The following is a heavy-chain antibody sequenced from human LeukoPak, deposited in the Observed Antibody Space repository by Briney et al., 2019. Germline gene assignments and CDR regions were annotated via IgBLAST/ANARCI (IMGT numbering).Heavy chain of an antibody. CDR2: IYSVGST. CDR3: ARDPGEGYFDY. J-gene: IGHJ4*02. V-gene: IGHV3-66*01. CDR1: GFTVSSNY. Sequence: GGSLRLSCAPSGFTVSSNYMRWVRQAPGEGLGWVSGIYSVGSTYYADSVKSRFTISRDNSQNTLYLQMNSLRSEDTAVYYCARDPGEGYFDYWGQGTLVTVPS. D-gene: IGHD3-16*01.